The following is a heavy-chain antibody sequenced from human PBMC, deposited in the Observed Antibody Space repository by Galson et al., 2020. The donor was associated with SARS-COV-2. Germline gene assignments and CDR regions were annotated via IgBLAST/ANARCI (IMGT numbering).Heavy chain of an antibody. J-gene: IGHJ6*02. CDR3: ARARGGGYYYGMDV. V-gene: IGHV3-30-3*01. CDR1: GFTFSNYA. D-gene: IGHD3-10*01. Sequence: GESLKISCAASGFTFSNYAMHWVRPAPGKGLEWVAVISYDGSNKYYANSVKGRFTISRDKSKNTLYLQMNSLRAEDTAVYYCARARGGGYYYGMDVWGQGTTVTVSS. CDR2: ISYDGSNK.